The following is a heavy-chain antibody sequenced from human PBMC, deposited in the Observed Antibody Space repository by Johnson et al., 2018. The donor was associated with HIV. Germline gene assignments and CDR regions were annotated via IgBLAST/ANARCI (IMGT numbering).Heavy chain of an antibody. CDR2: ISYDGNNK. CDR3: ARASLERGACYS. CDR1: GFTFSSYA. Sequence: QVHLVESGGGVVQPGRSLRLSCAASGFTFSSYAMHWVRQAPGKGLEWVAVISYDGNNKYYADSVKGRFTISRDNSKNTLYLQMNSLRAEDTAVYYCARASLERGACYSWGQGTMVTVSS. V-gene: IGHV3-30-3*01. D-gene: IGHD3-10*01. J-gene: IGHJ3*02.